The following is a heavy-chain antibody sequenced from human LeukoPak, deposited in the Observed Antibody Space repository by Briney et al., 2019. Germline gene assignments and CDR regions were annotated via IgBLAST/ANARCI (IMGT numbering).Heavy chain of an antibody. CDR2: INPSGGDP. J-gene: IGHJ5*02. V-gene: IGHV1-46*01. D-gene: IGHD6-19*01. CDR1: GYTFINYY. CDR3: ARDPYRYGAVAGRYRTDTFDT. Sequence: ASVKVSCKASGYTFINYYMHWVRQAPGQGLEWMGIINPSGGDPSYAQKFQGRVTMTRDTSTSTVYMELSSLRSEDTAVYYCARDPYRYGAVAGRYRTDTFDTWGQGTLVTHSS.